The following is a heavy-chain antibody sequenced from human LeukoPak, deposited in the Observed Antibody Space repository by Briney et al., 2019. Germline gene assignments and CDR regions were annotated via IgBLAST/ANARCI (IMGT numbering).Heavy chain of an antibody. CDR3: ARGLRRGGYNSGIAFDI. V-gene: IGHV4-38-2*02. CDR2: INHSGST. J-gene: IGHJ3*02. D-gene: IGHD5-24*01. Sequence: PSETLSLTCSVSGYSISSGYYWYWIRQPPGKGLEWIGEINHSGSTNYNPSLKSRVTISVDTSKNQFSLKLSSVTAADTAVYYCARGLRRGGYNSGIAFDIWGQGTMVTVSS. CDR1: GYSISSGYY.